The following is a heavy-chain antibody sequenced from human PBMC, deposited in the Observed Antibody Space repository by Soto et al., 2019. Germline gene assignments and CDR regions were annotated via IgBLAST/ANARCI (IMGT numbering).Heavy chain of an antibody. D-gene: IGHD3-16*01. CDR2: ISFDGSNK. J-gene: IGHJ4*02. V-gene: IGHV3-30*18. CDR3: AKNFIPLSPDLYFEY. Sequence: GGSLRLSCAASGLTFRSYGMHWVRQAPGKGLEWVAVISFDGSNKYYADSVKGRFTISRDNSKNTLYLQMNSLRPEDTAVYYCAKNFIPLSPDLYFEYWGQGTLVTVSS. CDR1: GLTFRSYG.